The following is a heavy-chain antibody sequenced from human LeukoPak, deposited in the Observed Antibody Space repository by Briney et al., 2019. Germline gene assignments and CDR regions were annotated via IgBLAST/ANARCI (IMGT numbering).Heavy chain of an antibody. V-gene: IGHV3-7*01. D-gene: IGHD5-12*01. CDR1: GFTFSHYW. CDR3: VSQQVAPP. CDR2: IKEDGSIE. J-gene: IGHJ5*02. Sequence: GGSLRLSCVASGFTFSHYWMSWVRQAPGKGLEWVANIKEDGSIEDYVDSVKGRFTVSRDDAKNSLYLEMNSLRVEDTAVYYCVSQQVAPPWGQGTLVIVSS.